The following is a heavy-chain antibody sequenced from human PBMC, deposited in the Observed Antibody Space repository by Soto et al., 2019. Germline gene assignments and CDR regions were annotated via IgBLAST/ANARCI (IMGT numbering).Heavy chain of an antibody. Sequence: PGGSLRLSCAASGFTFSSYWMSWVRQAPGKGLEWVSSINGNGRKTSYADSVRGRFTISRDNSKNIMYLQMNSLRAEDTAVYYCARQSITIFGVVGAFDIWGQGTMVTVSS. J-gene: IGHJ3*02. CDR3: ARQSITIFGVVGAFDI. D-gene: IGHD3-3*01. CDR2: INGNGRKT. V-gene: IGHV3-23*01. CDR1: GFTFSSYW.